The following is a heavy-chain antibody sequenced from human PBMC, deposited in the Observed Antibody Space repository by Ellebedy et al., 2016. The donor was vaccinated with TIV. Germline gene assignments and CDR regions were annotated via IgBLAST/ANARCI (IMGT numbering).Heavy chain of an antibody. V-gene: IGHV3-23*01. CDR3: ANQRFDFLSSYFMGEEGMDV. CDR1: GFSFRDYA. CDR2: ISGSGGST. J-gene: IGHJ6*03. D-gene: IGHD3-3*01. Sequence: GGSLRLSXAASGFSFRDYAMNWVRQAPGKGLEWVSGISGSGGSTYYADSVKGRFTISRDNSKNTLYLRMNSLRAEDTAIYYCANQRFDFLSSYFMGEEGMDVWGKGTTVTVSS.